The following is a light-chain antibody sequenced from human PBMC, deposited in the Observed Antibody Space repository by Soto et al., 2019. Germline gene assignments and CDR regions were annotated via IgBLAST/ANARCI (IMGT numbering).Light chain of an antibody. V-gene: IGKV2-24*01. CDR3: VQLTQSIT. CDR1: QSLLHSDGHTY. J-gene: IGKJ5*01. CDR2: KIS. Sequence: DIVLTQTPLSSPVTLGQPASISCRSSQSLLHSDGHTYLSWLQQRPGQSPRLLIYKISNRFSGVTDRFRGSGAGTDFTLKNSRVEAEDVGVYYCVQLTQSITFGQGTRLEIK.